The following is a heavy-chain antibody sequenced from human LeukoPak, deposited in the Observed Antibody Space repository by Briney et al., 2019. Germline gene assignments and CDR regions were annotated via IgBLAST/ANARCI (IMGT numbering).Heavy chain of an antibody. D-gene: IGHD2-2*01. V-gene: IGHV3-21*01. CDR1: GFTFSSYS. Sequence: PGGSLRLSCAASGFTFSSYSMNWVRQAPGKGLEWFSSISSSSSYIYYADSVKGRFTISRGNAKNSLYLQMNSLRAEDTAVYYCARDIVVVPAAIQYFDYWGQGTLVTVSS. J-gene: IGHJ4*02. CDR2: ISSSSSYI. CDR3: ARDIVVVPAAIQYFDY.